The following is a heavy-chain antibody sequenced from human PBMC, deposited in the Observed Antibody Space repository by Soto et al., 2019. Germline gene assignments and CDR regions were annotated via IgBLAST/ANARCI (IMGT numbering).Heavy chain of an antibody. CDR2: ISSSSSYI. D-gene: IGHD6-6*01. CDR3: ARGSFIAARPGYFDY. CDR1: GFTFSSYS. J-gene: IGHJ4*02. Sequence: GGSLRLSCAASGFTFSSYSMNWVRQAPGKGLEWVSSISSSSSYIYYADSVKDRFTISRDNAKNSLYLQMNSLRAEDTAVYYCARGSFIAARPGYFDYWGQGTLVTVSS. V-gene: IGHV3-21*01.